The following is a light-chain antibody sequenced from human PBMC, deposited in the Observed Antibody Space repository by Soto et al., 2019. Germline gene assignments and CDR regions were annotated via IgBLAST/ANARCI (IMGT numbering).Light chain of an antibody. CDR1: QSVSSNY. V-gene: IGKV3-20*01. CDR3: QQYGTSPRT. CDR2: DAS. Sequence: EIVLTQSPGTLSLSPGERATPSCRASQSVSSNYLAWYQQKPGQAPRLLIYDASSRATGIPDRFSGSGSGTDFTLTISRLEPEDFAVYYCQQYGTSPRTFGQGTKV. J-gene: IGKJ1*01.